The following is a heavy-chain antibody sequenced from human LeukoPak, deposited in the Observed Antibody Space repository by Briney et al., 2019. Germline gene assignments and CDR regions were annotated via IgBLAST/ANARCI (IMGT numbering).Heavy chain of an antibody. V-gene: IGHV3-20*04. CDR3: ASVYYDSSGYYPPVGAFDF. CDR1: GFTFDDYG. Sequence: PGGSLRLSCAASGFTFDDYGMRWVREAPGKGLGWVSDINWNGGSTGYADSVKGRFTISRDNAKNSLYLQMNSLRAEDTALYYCASVYYDSSGYYPPVGAFDFWSQGTMVTVSS. D-gene: IGHD3-22*01. J-gene: IGHJ3*01. CDR2: INWNGGST.